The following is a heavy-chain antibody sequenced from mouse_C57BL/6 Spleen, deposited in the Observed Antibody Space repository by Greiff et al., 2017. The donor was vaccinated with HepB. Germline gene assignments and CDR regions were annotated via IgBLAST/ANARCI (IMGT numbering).Heavy chain of an antibody. CDR2: INPSTGGT. J-gene: IGHJ2*01. Sequence: VQLQQSGPELVKPGASVKISCKASGYSFTGYYMHWVKQSSEKSLEWIGEINPSTGGTSYNQKFKGKATLTVDKSSSTAYMQLKSLTSEDSAVYYCARNDGYLYYFDYWGQGTTLTVSS. CDR3: ARNDGYLYYFDY. D-gene: IGHD2-3*01. CDR1: GYSFTGYY. V-gene: IGHV1-43*01.